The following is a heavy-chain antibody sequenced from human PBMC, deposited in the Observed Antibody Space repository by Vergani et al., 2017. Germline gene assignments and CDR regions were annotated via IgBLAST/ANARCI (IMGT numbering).Heavy chain of an antibody. Sequence: EVQLLESGGDLVQPGGSLRLSCAASGFTFIMHAMSWVRQAPGKGLEWVSTLSASDRRTHYADSVKGRFTISRDNSKNTLFLHMNSLRPEDTAVYYCAKVVRSEVACTFGAFDIVGQGTIVGDSS. CDR3: AKVVRSEVACTFGAFDI. CDR1: GFTFIMHA. J-gene: IGHJ3*02. D-gene: IGHD6-19*01. V-gene: IGHV3-23*01. CDR2: LSASDRRT.